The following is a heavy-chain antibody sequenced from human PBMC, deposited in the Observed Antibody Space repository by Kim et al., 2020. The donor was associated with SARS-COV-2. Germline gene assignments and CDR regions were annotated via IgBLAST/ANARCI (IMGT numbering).Heavy chain of an antibody. Sequence: GGSLRLSCAASGFTLSSCAMSWVRQAPGKGLEWVSLISGGSGGNTYYADSVKGRFSISRHNSKNTLYLEINSLRAEGAAVYYCAKKGMPGLGNNWFDPWGQGTVVTVSS. D-gene: IGHD2-15*01. J-gene: IGHJ5*02. CDR2: ISGGSGGNT. CDR1: GFTLSSCA. CDR3: AKKGMPGLGNNWFDP. V-gene: IGHV3-23*01.